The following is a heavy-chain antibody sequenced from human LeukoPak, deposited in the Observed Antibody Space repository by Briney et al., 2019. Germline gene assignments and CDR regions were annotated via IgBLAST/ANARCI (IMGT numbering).Heavy chain of an antibody. CDR1: GGSISSYY. V-gene: IGHV4-59*01. CDR3: AREGYSSEHFDY. D-gene: IGHD6-19*01. CDR2: IYYSGST. Sequence: SETLSLTCTVSGGSISSYYWSWIRQPPGKGLEWIGYIYYSGSTNYNPSLKSRVTISVDTSKNQFSLKLSSVTAADTAVYYCAREGYSSEHFDYWGQGTLVTVSS. J-gene: IGHJ4*02.